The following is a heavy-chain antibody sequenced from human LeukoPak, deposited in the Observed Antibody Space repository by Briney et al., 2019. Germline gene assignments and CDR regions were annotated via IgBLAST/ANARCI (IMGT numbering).Heavy chain of an antibody. V-gene: IGHV3-33*06. Sequence: GGSLRLSCAASGFTFSSYGMHWVRQAPGKGLEWVAVIWYDGSNKYYADSVKGRFAISRDNSKNTLYLQMNSLRAEDTAVYYCAKEGSYPFDYWGQGTLVTVSS. J-gene: IGHJ4*02. CDR3: AKEGSYPFDY. D-gene: IGHD5-18*01. CDR2: IWYDGSNK. CDR1: GFTFSSYG.